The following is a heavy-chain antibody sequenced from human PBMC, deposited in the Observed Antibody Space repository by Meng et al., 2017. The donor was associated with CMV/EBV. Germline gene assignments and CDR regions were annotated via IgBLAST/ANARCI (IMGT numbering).Heavy chain of an antibody. CDR1: GGSISSVDYY. V-gene: IGHV4-30-4*08. J-gene: IGHJ4*02. CDR2: IYYSGST. CDR3: ARDNRRGGVDY. Sequence: QWQPQESCPGLGKPSQHLSLTCNVSGGSISSVDYYWNWIRQPPGKGLEWIGYIYYSGSTYYNPSLKSPVTISVDTSKNQFSLKLSSVTAADTAVYYCARDNRRGGVDYWGQGTLVTVSS. D-gene: IGHD3-3*01.